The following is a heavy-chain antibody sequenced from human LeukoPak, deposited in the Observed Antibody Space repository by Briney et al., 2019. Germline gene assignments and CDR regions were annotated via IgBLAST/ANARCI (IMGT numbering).Heavy chain of an antibody. CDR3: ARDLEYTTSSGDY. Sequence: PGGSLRLSCAASGFTFSSYSMNWVRQAAGKGLEWISYISGSGSVSYYEDSVKGRFTISRDNAKNSLYLQMNSLRAEDTAVYYCARDLEYTTSSGDYWGQGTLVIVSS. CDR1: GFTFSSYS. CDR2: ISGSGSVS. V-gene: IGHV3-48*04. D-gene: IGHD6-6*01. J-gene: IGHJ4*02.